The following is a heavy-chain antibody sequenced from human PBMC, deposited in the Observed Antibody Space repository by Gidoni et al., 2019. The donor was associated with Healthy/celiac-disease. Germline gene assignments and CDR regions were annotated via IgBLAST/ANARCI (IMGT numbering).Heavy chain of an antibody. D-gene: IGHD5-18*01. J-gene: IGHJ4*02. CDR1: GGSFSGYY. CDR2: INHSGST. CDR3: ARGHSYGYTNYYFDY. V-gene: IGHV4-34*01. Sequence: QVQLQQWGAGLLKPSETLSLTCAVYGGSFSGYYWCWIRQPPGKGLEWIGEINHSGSTHYNPALKSRVTISVDTSKNQFSLKLSSVTAADTAVYYCARGHSYGYTNYYFDYWGQGTLVTVSS.